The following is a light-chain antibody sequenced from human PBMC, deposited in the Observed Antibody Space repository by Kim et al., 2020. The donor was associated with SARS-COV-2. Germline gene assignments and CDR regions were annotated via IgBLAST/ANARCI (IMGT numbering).Light chain of an antibody. J-gene: IGLJ3*02. CDR2: SNN. Sequence: QSVLTQPPSASGTPGQRVTISCSGSSSNIGSNTVNWYQQLPGTAPKLRIYSNNQRPSGVPDRVSGSKSGTSASLAISGLQSEDEADYYCATWDDSLNGPVFGRGPQLTVL. CDR1: SSNIGSNT. V-gene: IGLV1-44*01. CDR3: ATWDDSLNGPV.